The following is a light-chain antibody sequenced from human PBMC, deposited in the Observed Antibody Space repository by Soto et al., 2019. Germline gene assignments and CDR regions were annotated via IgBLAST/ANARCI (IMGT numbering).Light chain of an antibody. Sequence: QSVLTQPASVSGSPGQSITISCTGTSSDVGSYNLVSWYQQHPGKAPKLMIYEGSKRPSGVSNRFSGSKSGNTASLTISGLQHEEEAAYYCCSYAGSSTYVFGTRTKVTVL. CDR2: EGS. CDR3: CSYAGSSTYV. CDR1: SSDVGSYNL. J-gene: IGLJ1*01. V-gene: IGLV2-23*01.